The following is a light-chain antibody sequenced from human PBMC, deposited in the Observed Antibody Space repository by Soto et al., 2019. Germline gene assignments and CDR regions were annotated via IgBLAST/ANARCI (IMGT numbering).Light chain of an antibody. V-gene: IGLV1-47*02. CDR3: AAWDDSLRGYV. CDR2: NNN. CDR1: SSNIGSNY. J-gene: IGLJ1*01. Sequence: QLVLTQSPSASGTPGQRVTISCSGSSSNIGSNYVYWYQQLPGAAPKLLIYNNNQRPSGVPDRFSGSKSATSASLALSGLRSEDEADYYCAAWDDSLRGYVFGTGTKLTVL.